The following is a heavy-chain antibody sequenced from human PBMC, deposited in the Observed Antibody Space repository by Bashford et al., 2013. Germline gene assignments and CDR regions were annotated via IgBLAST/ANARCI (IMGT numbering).Heavy chain of an antibody. Sequence: GSLRLSCAASKFIFDNFAMSWVRQAPGKGLEWVGRIGNKAYSSTTEYAASVKGRFIVSRDDSRNSLYLHMNSLTAEDTAVYYCARDAVFWSGYNVFDSWGQGTLVTVSS. J-gene: IGHJ4*02. V-gene: IGHV3-72*01. CDR2: IGNKAYSSTT. CDR1: KFIFDNFA. D-gene: IGHD3-3*01. CDR3: ARDAVFWSGYNVFDS.